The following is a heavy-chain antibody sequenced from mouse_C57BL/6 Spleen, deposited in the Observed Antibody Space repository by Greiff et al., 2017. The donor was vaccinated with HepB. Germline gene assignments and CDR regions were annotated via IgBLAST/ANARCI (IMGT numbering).Heavy chain of an antibody. CDR1: GYTFTDYY. V-gene: IGHV1-26*01. CDR3: ARFYYSNYGYFDY. D-gene: IGHD2-5*01. J-gene: IGHJ2*01. Sequence: EVQLQQSGPELVKPGASVKISCKASGYTFTDYYMNWVKQSHGKSLEWIGDINPNNGGTSYNQKFKGKATLTVDKSSSTAYMELRSLTSEDSAVYYCARFYYSNYGYFDYWGQGTTLTVSS. CDR2: INPNNGGT.